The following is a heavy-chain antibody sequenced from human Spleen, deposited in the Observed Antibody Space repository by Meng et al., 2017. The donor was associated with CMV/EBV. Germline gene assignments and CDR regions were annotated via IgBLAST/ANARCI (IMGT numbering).Heavy chain of an antibody. V-gene: IGHV1-2*02. CDR3: ARDPKTGGYDP. D-gene: IGHD6-25*01. CDR1: GYTFTGYY. CDR2: INPYSGGT. J-gene: IGHJ5*02. Sequence: ASVKVSCKTSGYTFTGYYIHWVRLAPGQGPEWMGWINPYSGGTHSKQKFQGRLTMSRDTSISTAYMELNSLRSDDTAIYFCARDPKTGGYDPWGQGTLVTV.